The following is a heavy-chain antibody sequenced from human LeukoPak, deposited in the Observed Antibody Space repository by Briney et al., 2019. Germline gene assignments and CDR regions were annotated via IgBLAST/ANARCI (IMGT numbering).Heavy chain of an antibody. CDR2: ISTSGSSV. CDR1: GFTFSNYG. D-gene: IGHD1-26*01. CDR3: TTDHVGATVEFDS. J-gene: IGHJ4*02. Sequence: GGSLRLSCAASGFTFSNYGMNWVRQAPGGGLEWISYISTSGSSVNYADSVKGRFTISRDNAKNSLYLQMDSLRAEDTAIYYCTTDHVGATVEFDSWGQGTLVTVSS. V-gene: IGHV3-48*03.